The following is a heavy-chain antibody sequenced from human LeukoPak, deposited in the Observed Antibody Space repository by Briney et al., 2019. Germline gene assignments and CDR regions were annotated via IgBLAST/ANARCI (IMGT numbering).Heavy chain of an antibody. Sequence: GASVKVSCKASGYTFTSYDINWVRQATGQGLEWMGWMNPNSGNTGYAQKFQGRVTMTRNTSISTAYMELSSLRSEDTAVYCCARGYYYDSSGYYPLDYYYMDVWGKGTTVTISS. J-gene: IGHJ6*03. V-gene: IGHV1-8*01. CDR2: MNPNSGNT. CDR1: GYTFTSYD. D-gene: IGHD3-22*01. CDR3: ARGYYYDSSGYYPLDYYYMDV.